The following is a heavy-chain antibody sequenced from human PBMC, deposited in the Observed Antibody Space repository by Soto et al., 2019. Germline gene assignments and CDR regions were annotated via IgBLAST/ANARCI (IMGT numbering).Heavy chain of an antibody. Sequence: QVQLQESGPGLVKPSQTLSLTCTVSGGSISSGDYYWSWISQPTGKGLEWIGYIYYSGSTYYYPSLKSRVTISVDTSRNQFSLKLSSVTAADTAVYYCASSGIAVAKEYWGQGTLVTVSS. J-gene: IGHJ4*02. V-gene: IGHV4-30-4*01. CDR3: ASSGIAVAKEY. CDR2: IYYSGST. CDR1: GGSISSGDYY. D-gene: IGHD6-19*01.